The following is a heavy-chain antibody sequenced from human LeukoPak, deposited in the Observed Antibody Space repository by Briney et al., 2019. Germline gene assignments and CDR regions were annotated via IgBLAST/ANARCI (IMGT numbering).Heavy chain of an antibody. CDR3: AKADYGDYLSFDY. J-gene: IGHJ4*02. CDR2: ISYDGSNK. D-gene: IGHD4-17*01. CDR1: GFTFSSYG. Sequence: GGSLRLSCAASGFTFSSYGMHWVRQAPGEGLEWVAVISYDGSNKYYADSVKGRFTISRDNSKNTLYLQMNSLRAEDTAVYYCAKADYGDYLSFDYWGQGTLVTVSS. V-gene: IGHV3-30*18.